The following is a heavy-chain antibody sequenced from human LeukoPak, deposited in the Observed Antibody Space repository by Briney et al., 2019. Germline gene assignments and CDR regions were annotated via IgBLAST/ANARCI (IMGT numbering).Heavy chain of an antibody. CDR2: INQDGSEK. Sequence: PGGSLRLSCAASGFTFSSYWMSWVRQAPGKGLEWVANINQDGSEKYYVDSVKGRFTISRDNGRSSLFLQMNSLRVEDTAVYYCASGDAFDIWGQGTMVTVSS. CDR3: ASGDAFDI. CDR1: GFTFSSYW. V-gene: IGHV3-7*01. J-gene: IGHJ3*02.